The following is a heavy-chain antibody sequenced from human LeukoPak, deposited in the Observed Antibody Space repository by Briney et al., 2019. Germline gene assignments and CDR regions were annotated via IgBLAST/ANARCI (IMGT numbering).Heavy chain of an antibody. CDR2: IHQDGSIQ. J-gene: IGHJ4*02. CDR1: GFTFSSYA. Sequence: PGGSPRLSCAASGFTFSSYAMSWVRQAPGRGLEWVANIHQDGSIQFYVDSVKGRFTVSRDNARNLLYLQMNGLRAEDTAVYYCARARGSYVEAAYWGQGTLVTVSS. D-gene: IGHD3-16*01. V-gene: IGHV3-7*01. CDR3: ARARGSYVEAAY.